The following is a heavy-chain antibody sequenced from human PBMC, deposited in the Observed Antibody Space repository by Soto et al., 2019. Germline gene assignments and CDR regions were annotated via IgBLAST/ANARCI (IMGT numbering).Heavy chain of an antibody. Sequence: PGGARRVSCAASGFTFNYYYMIWIRQAPGKGLEWISYISSSGSTAYYASSVEGRFTISRDNANNSVYLQMDSLRAEDTALYYCTRAAWFPYLSFYSGQGGLVTVS. D-gene: IGHD3-10*01. CDR1: GFTFNYYY. V-gene: IGHV3-11*04. CDR2: ISSSGSTA. J-gene: IGHJ4*02. CDR3: TRAAWFPYLSFY.